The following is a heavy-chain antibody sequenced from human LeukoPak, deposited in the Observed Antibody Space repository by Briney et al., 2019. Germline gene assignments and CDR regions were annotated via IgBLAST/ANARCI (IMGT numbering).Heavy chain of an antibody. Sequence: SETLSLTCTVSGYSISSGYYWGWIRQPPGKGLEWIGSIYHSGSTYYNPSLKSRVTISVDTSKNQFSLKLSSVTAADTAVYYCARGVAGVQWGQGTLVTVSS. D-gene: IGHD6-19*01. V-gene: IGHV4-38-2*02. CDR1: GYSISSGYY. J-gene: IGHJ4*02. CDR2: IYHSGST. CDR3: ARGVAGVQ.